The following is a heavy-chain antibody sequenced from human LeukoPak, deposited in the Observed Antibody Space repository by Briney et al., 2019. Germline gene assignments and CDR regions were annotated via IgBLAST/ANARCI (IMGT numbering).Heavy chain of an antibody. J-gene: IGHJ5*02. D-gene: IGHD3-16*02. CDR3: ARDPGTVIAENWFDP. Sequence: SETLSLTCTVSGGSISSYYWSWIRQPAGKGLDWIGRIYTSGSTNYNPSLKSRVTMSVDTSKNQFSLKLSSVTAADTAVYYCARDPGTVIAENWFDPWGQGTLVTVSS. V-gene: IGHV4-4*07. CDR1: GGSISSYY. CDR2: IYTSGST.